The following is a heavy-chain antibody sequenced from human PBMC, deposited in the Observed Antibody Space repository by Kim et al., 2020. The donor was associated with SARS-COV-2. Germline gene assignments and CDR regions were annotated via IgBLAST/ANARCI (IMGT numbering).Heavy chain of an antibody. CDR3: AKTLGAAFDI. J-gene: IGHJ3*02. V-gene: IGHV3-23*01. CDR2: IGGSGGST. Sequence: GGSLRLSCAGSGFTFSNSAMTWVRQVPGKGLEWVSFIGGSGGSTFYADSVKGRFTISRDNFKRTVYLQMNSLRVEDTAIYYCAKTLGAAFDIGGQGTKVTVSS. CDR1: GFTFSNSA. D-gene: IGHD3-16*01.